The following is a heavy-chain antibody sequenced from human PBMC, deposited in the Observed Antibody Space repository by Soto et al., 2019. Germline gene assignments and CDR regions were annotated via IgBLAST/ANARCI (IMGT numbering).Heavy chain of an antibody. Sequence: QVQLSQFGAEVKKPGASVKVSCKASGYSFTNFHIHWVRQAPGQGLEWMGMIDPSGGITRDAQRLQGRITMTRDASTSTVYMELRSLTSEDTAVYYCARDMIGHDTYETIGYYFDHWGQGTLVTVSS. J-gene: IGHJ4*02. D-gene: IGHD3-22*01. CDR2: IDPSGGIT. CDR1: GYSFTNFH. CDR3: ARDMIGHDTYETIGYYFDH. V-gene: IGHV1-46*01.